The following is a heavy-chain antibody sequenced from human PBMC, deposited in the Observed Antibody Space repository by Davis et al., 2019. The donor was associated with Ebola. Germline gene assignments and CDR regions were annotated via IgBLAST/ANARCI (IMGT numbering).Heavy chain of an antibody. CDR3: ARGPRYYDSTSAPWNWFDP. D-gene: IGHD3-22*01. CDR2: MNPNSGNT. Sequence: ASVKVSCKASGYTFTSYDINWVRQATGQGLEWMGWMNPNSGNTGYAQKFQGRVTITRNTSISTAYMELSSLRSEDTAVYYCARGPRYYDSTSAPWNWFDPWGQGTLVTVSS. CDR1: GYTFTSYD. V-gene: IGHV1-8*03. J-gene: IGHJ5*02.